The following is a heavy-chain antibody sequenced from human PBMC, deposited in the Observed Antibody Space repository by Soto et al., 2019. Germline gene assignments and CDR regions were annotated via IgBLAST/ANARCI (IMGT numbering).Heavy chain of an antibody. CDR1: SGSIINNY. D-gene: IGHD1-26*01. Sequence: PSETLSLTCTVSSGSIINNYWSWIRQPPGKGLEWIGYIYYSGSTNCNPSLKSRVTISVDTSKNQFSLKLSSVTAADTAVYYCARRYGSAIDYWGQGTLVTVSS. CDR2: IYYSGST. CDR3: ARRYGSAIDY. J-gene: IGHJ4*02. V-gene: IGHV4-59*08.